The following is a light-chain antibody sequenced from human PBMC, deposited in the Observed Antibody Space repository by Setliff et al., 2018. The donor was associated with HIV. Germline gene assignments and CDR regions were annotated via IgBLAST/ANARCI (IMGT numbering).Light chain of an antibody. CDR3: TSYTDGNTRV. J-gene: IGLJ1*01. Sequence: QSALTQPASVSGSPGQTITISCTGTSSDIGGYNYVSWYQQHPGEAPRLIIYNVNNRPSGVSSRFSGSKSGNTASLSISELRAEDETDYYCTSYTDGNTRVFGTGTKVTVL. CDR1: SSDIGGYNY. V-gene: IGLV2-14*03. CDR2: NVN.